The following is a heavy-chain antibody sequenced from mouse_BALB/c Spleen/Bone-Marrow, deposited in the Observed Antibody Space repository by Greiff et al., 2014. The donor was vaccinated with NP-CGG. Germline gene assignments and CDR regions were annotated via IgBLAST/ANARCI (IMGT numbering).Heavy chain of an antibody. CDR1: GYSFTGYT. D-gene: IGHD2-14*01. CDR3: ARRDYRYDEGVDY. J-gene: IGHJ4*01. V-gene: IGHV1-26*01. Sequence: VQLQQSGPELVKPGASMKISCKASGYSFTGYTMNWVKQSHGKNLEWIGLINPYNGGTSYNQEFKGKATLTVDKSSSTAYMELLSLTSEDSAVYYCARRDYRYDEGVDYWGQGTSVTVSS. CDR2: INPYNGGT.